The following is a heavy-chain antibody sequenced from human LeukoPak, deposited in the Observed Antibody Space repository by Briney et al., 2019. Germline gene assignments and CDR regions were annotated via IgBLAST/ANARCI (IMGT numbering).Heavy chain of an antibody. CDR1: GYTFTGYY. Sequence: ASVKVSCKASGYTFTGYYIHWVRQAPGQGLEGMGWINPNSGGRNYAQKFQGRVTMNRDTSITTAYMEVSRLRSDDTAVYYCAAARLGAFDIWGQGTMVTVSS. CDR2: INPNSGGR. V-gene: IGHV1-2*02. J-gene: IGHJ3*02. CDR3: AAARLGAFDI. D-gene: IGHD6-6*01.